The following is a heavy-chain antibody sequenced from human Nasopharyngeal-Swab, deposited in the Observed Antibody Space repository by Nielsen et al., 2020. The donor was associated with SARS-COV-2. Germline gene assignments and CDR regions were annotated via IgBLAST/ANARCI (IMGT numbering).Heavy chain of an antibody. CDR1: GYTFTSYG. D-gene: IGHD3-3*01. CDR2: ISAYNGNT. J-gene: IGHJ5*02. V-gene: IGHV1-18*01. CDR3: ARDDFWSGYPLYNWFDP. Sequence: ASVKVSCKASGYTFTSYGISWVRQAHGQGLEWMGWISAYNGNTNYAQKLQGRVTMTTDTSTSTAYMELRSLRSDDTAVYYCARDDFWSGYPLYNWFDPWGQGTLVTVSS.